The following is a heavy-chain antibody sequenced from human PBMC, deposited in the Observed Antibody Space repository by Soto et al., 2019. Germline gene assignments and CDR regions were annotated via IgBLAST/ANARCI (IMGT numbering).Heavy chain of an antibody. CDR2: IYPGDSDT. CDR1: GYTFTNYW. CDR3: AASIFYYGMDV. J-gene: IGHJ6*02. Sequence: GECLKISCKGSGYTFTNYWIGWVRQMPGKGLEWMGIIYPGDSDTKYNPSFQGQVTISADKSITTTYLQWSSLKASDTAIYYCAASIFYYGMDVWGQGTKVTVS. V-gene: IGHV5-51*01.